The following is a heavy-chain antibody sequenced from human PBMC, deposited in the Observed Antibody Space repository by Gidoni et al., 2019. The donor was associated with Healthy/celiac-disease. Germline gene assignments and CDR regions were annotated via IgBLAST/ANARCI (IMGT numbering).Heavy chain of an antibody. CDR1: GFTFSSYA. D-gene: IGHD2-2*01. J-gene: IGHJ6*02. Sequence: EVQLLESGGGLVQPGGSLRLSCAASGFTFSSYAMSWVRQAPGKGLEWVSAISCSGGSTYYADSVKGRFTISRDNSKNTLYLQMNSLRAEDTAVYYCAKTWGDCSSTSCYLGGMDVWGQGTTVTVSS. V-gene: IGHV3-23*01. CDR2: ISCSGGST. CDR3: AKTWGDCSSTSCYLGGMDV.